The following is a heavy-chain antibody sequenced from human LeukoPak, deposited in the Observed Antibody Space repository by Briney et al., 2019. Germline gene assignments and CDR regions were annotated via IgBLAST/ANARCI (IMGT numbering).Heavy chain of an antibody. J-gene: IGHJ5*02. D-gene: IGHD3-10*01. V-gene: IGHV1-2*02. Sequence: ASVKVSCKASGYTFTGYYMHWVRQAPGQGREWMGWINPISGGTKYAQKFQGRVTMTKDTSISTGYMELSRLRSDDTAVYYCARAPLGYNWFDPWGQGTLVTVSS. CDR2: INPISGGT. CDR3: ARAPLGYNWFDP. CDR1: GYTFTGYY.